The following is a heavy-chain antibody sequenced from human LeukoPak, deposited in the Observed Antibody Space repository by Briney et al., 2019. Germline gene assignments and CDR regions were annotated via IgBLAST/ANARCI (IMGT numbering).Heavy chain of an antibody. Sequence: ASVKVSCKASGGTFSSYAISWVRQAPGQGLEWMGGIIPIFGTANYAQKFQGRVTITADESTSTAYMELSSLRSDDTAVYYCARAPCSSTSCYDRNWFDPWGQGTLVTVSS. CDR3: ARAPCSSTSCYDRNWFDP. CDR1: GGTFSSYA. J-gene: IGHJ5*02. V-gene: IGHV1-69*13. CDR2: IIPIFGTA. D-gene: IGHD2-2*01.